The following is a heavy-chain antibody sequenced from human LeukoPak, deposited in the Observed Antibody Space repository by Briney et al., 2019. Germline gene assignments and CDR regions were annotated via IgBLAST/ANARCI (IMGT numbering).Heavy chain of an antibody. CDR1: GFTFKTHA. J-gene: IGHJ4*02. D-gene: IGHD1-26*01. Sequence: GGSLRLSCAASGFTFKTHAMSWVRQAPGKGLEWVSRIDDSGVIRSYADSVKGRFTISRDNSKMTLTLQMNSLRAEDTAVYYCARDLTGYSGTYSDYWGQGTLVTVSS. V-gene: IGHV3-23*01. CDR3: ARDLTGYSGTYSDY. CDR2: IDDSGVIR.